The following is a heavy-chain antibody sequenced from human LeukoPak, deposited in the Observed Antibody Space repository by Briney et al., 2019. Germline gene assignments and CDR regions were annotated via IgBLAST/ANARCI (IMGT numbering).Heavy chain of an antibody. CDR2: IYYSGST. D-gene: IGHD5-24*01. CDR1: GYSISSTNW. CDR3: ARGQMATINYFDY. V-gene: IGHV4-28*03. Sequence: SDTLSLTCAVSGYSISSTNWWGWIRQPPGKGLEWIGYIYYSGSTNYNPSLKSRVTISVDTSKNQFSLKLSSVTAADTAVYYCARGQMATINYFDYWGREPWSPSPQ. J-gene: IGHJ4*02.